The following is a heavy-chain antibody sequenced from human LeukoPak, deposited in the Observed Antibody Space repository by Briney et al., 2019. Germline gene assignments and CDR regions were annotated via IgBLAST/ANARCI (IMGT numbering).Heavy chain of an antibody. D-gene: IGHD6-19*01. CDR1: GFTFSSYS. Sequence: GGSLRLSCAASGFTFSSYSMNWVRQAPGKGLEWVSVIYSGGSTYYADSVKGRFTISRDNSKNTLYLQMNSLRAEDTAVYYCARDSDIAVAGYFDYWGQGTLVTVSS. V-gene: IGHV3-66*02. CDR3: ARDSDIAVAGYFDY. CDR2: IYSGGST. J-gene: IGHJ4*02.